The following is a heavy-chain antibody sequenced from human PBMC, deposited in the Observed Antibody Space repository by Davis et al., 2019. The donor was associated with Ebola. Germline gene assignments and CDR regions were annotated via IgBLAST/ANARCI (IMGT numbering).Heavy chain of an antibody. CDR1: GGTFSSYA. D-gene: IGHD1-26*01. CDR2: IIPILGIA. J-gene: IGHJ4*02. V-gene: IGHV1-69*04. Sequence: SVKVSCKASGGTFSSYAISWVRQAPGQGLEWMGRIIPILGIANYAQKFQGRVTIAADKSTSTAYMELSSLRSEDTAVYYCARGVGATTGVDYWGQGTLVTVSS. CDR3: ARGVGATTGVDY.